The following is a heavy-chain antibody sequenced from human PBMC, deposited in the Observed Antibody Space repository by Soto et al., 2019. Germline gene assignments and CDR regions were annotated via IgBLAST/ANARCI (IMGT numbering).Heavy chain of an antibody. Sequence: SETLSLTCAVYGGSFSGYYWSWIRQPPGKGLEWIGEINHSGSTNYNPSLKSRVTISVDTSKNQFSLKLSSVTAADTAVYYCARGLPRSFDYWGQGTLVTVSS. CDR2: INHSGST. J-gene: IGHJ4*02. CDR1: GGSFSGYY. V-gene: IGHV4-34*01. CDR3: ARGLPRSFDY.